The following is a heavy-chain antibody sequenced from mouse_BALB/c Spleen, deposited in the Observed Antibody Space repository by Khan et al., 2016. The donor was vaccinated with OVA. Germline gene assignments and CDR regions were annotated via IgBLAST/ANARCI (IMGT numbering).Heavy chain of an antibody. CDR1: GFTFSSYA. V-gene: IGHV5-9-3*01. J-gene: IGHJ3*02. Sequence: EVELVESGGGLVKPGGSLKLSCAASGFTFSSYAMSWVRQTPEKRLEWVATISSGGSYTYYPDSVKGRFTISRDNAKNTLYLQISSLRSEDTAMYYCARQGGYWGQGTLVTVSA. CDR2: ISSGGSYT. CDR3: ARQGGY.